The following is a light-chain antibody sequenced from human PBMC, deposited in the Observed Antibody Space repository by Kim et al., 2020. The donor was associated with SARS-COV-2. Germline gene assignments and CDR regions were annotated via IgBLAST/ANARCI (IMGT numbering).Light chain of an antibody. Sequence: HSITISCTGTSIDVGGYNYVSWYQQHPGKAPKLMISDVSNRPSGVTNRFSGSKSGNTASLTISGLQAEDEADYYCSSYTGSSTICVFGTGTKVTVL. J-gene: IGLJ1*01. CDR1: SIDVGGYNY. CDR3: SSYTGSSTICV. CDR2: DVS. V-gene: IGLV2-14*03.